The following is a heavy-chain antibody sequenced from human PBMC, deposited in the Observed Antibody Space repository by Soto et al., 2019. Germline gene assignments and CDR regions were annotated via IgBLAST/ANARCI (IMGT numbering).Heavy chain of an antibody. Sequence: GESLKISCKGSGFIFADFWIGWVRQMPGKGLEWGGIVHPGDSDTRYSPSLQGQVTISADKSVSTIYLQWNSLKASDTAMYYCAKRAYTPYDFTSFDWFDPWGQGTLVTVSS. D-gene: IGHD3-3*01. J-gene: IGHJ5*02. CDR1: GFIFADFW. CDR2: VHPGDSDT. V-gene: IGHV5-51*01. CDR3: AKRAYTPYDFTSFDWFDP.